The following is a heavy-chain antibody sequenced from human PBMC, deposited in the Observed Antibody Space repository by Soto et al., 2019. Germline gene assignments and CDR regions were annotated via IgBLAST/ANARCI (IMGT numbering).Heavy chain of an antibody. D-gene: IGHD3-16*01. CDR3: ARDSITRVSSDVPGMDV. CDR1: GFTFSSYG. CDR2: MSNDGTSR. J-gene: IGHJ6*02. Sequence: QVHLVESGGGVVQPGRSLRLSCAASGFTFSSYGMHWVRQAPGKGLEWVAVMSNDGTSRFYADSVKGRFTISRDNSKNTLYLQMNSLRAEDTAMYYCARDSITRVSSDVPGMDVWGQGTTVTVYS. V-gene: IGHV3-30*03.